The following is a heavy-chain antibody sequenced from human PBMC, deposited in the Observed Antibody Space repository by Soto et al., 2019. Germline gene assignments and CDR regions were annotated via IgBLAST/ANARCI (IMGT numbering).Heavy chain of an antibody. CDR3: AKGGSSWYDFDY. J-gene: IGHJ4*02. CDR2: ISGSGGST. CDR1: GFTFSSYA. Sequence: EVQLLESGGGLVQPGGSLRLSCAASGFTFSSYAMSWVRQAPGEGLEWVSAISGSGGSTYYADSVKGRFTISRDNSKNTLYLQMNSLRAEDTAVYYCAKGGSSWYDFDYWGQGTLVTVSS. V-gene: IGHV3-23*01. D-gene: IGHD6-13*01.